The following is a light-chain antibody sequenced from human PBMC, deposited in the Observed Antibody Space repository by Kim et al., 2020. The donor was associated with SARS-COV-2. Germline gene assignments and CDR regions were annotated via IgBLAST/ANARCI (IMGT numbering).Light chain of an antibody. CDR1: NIENKN. V-gene: IGLV3-9*01. CDR2: RDK. CDR3: QVWDSRTVV. J-gene: IGLJ2*01. Sequence: SYELTQPLSVSVALGQTATIPCGGNNIENKNVHWYHQRPGQAPVLVMYRDKKRPSGIPERLSGSNSGNTATLTISRVEAGDEGDYYFQVWDSRTVVFSGG.